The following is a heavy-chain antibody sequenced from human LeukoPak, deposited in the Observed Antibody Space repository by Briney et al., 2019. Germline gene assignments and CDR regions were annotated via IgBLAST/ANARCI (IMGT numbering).Heavy chain of an antibody. CDR1: GASISDYW. CDR2: INYDGST. V-gene: IGHV4-59*08. D-gene: IGHD2-2*01. Sequence: SETLSLTCTVSGASISDYWWNWIRQPPGKALEWIGYINYDGSTHYNPSLKGRVTISLDTSRTHCPLKLTSVTAADTAVYYCARRLCSSVTCSIAPSGNWLDPWGQGTLVTVSS. CDR3: ARRLCSSVTCSIAPSGNWLDP. J-gene: IGHJ5*02.